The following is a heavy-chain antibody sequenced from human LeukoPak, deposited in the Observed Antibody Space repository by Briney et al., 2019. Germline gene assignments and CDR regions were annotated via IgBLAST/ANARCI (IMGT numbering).Heavy chain of an antibody. J-gene: IGHJ4*02. Sequence: GESLKISCKGSGYTFTNYWIGWVRQMPGKGLEWMGIIYPGDSDIRYSPSFQGQVTISADKSISTAYLQWSSLKASDTAMYYCARHVGEMATNVFVDYWGQGTLVTVSS. CDR2: IYPGDSDI. D-gene: IGHD5-24*01. V-gene: IGHV5-51*01. CDR3: ARHVGEMATNVFVDY. CDR1: GYTFTNYW.